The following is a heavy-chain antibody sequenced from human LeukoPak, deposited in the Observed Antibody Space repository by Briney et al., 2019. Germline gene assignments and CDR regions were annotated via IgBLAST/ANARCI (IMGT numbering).Heavy chain of an antibody. D-gene: IGHD3-3*01. CDR2: ISSSSSYI. V-gene: IGHV3-21*01. Sequence: GGSLRLSCAASGFTFSSYSMNWVRQAPGKGLEWVSSISSSSSYIYYADSVKGRFTISRDSAKNSLYLQMNSLRAEDTAVYYCASFRAVLDFLDYWAQEPWSPSP. CDR3: ASFRAVLDFLDY. J-gene: IGHJ4*02. CDR1: GFTFSSYS.